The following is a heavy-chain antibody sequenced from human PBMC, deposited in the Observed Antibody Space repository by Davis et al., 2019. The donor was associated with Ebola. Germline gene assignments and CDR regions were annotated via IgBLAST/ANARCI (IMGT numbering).Heavy chain of an antibody. CDR1: GFTFSGSA. Sequence: GESLKISCAASGFTFSGSAMHWVRQASGKGLEWVGRIRSKANSYATAYAASVKGRFTISRDDSKNMAYLQMNSLKTEDTAVYYCTRSCGGDCERDYWGQGTLVTVSS. CDR3: TRSCGGDCERDY. D-gene: IGHD2-21*02. CDR2: IRSKANSYAT. V-gene: IGHV3-73*01. J-gene: IGHJ4*02.